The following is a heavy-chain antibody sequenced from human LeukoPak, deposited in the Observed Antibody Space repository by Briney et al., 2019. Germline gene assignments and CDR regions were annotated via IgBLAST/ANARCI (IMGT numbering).Heavy chain of an antibody. D-gene: IGHD3-10*01. CDR2: IRGKSDII. V-gene: IGHV3-9*01. CDR3: VKAKGTASTWFADYFQH. J-gene: IGHJ1*01. CDR1: GVTFGNHV. Sequence: GGALRLSCTTSGVTFGNHVMHWVRGVPGEGLEWVSGIRGKSDIIDYADSVKRRFTASSDNARNSLFFQMNNLRPDDTALYYCVKAKGTASTWFADYFQHWGPGTVVNVAS.